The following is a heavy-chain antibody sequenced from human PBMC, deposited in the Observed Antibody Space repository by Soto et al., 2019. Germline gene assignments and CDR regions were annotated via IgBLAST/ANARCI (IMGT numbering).Heavy chain of an antibody. V-gene: IGHV1-69*13. D-gene: IGHD5-12*01. J-gene: IGHJ4*02. CDR3: ASRPRNGYNR. Sequence: ASVKVSCKSSGGTFSNYAVSWVRQVPGQGLEWMGGIIPIFNTPNYAQKFQGRVTFTADESTGTAYMELSSLRSEDTAVYYCASRPRNGYNRWGQGTLVTVSS. CDR2: IIPIFNTP. CDR1: GGTFSNYA.